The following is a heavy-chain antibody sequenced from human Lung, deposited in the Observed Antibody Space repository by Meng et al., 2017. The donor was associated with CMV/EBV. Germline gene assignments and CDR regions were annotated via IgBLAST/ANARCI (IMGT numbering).Heavy chain of an antibody. J-gene: IGHJ4*02. D-gene: IGHD3-3*01. Sequence: SCKASGYTFTSYDINWVRQATGQGLEWMGWMNPNSGNTGYAQKFQGRVTMTRSTSISTAYMELSSLRSEDTAVYYCARGRRITNFDYWGQGTLVTVSS. CDR2: MNPNSGNT. V-gene: IGHV1-8*01. CDR3: ARGRRITNFDY. CDR1: GYTFTSYD.